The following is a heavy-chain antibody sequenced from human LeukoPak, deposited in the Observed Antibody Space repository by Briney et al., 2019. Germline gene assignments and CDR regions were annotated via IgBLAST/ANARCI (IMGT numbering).Heavy chain of an antibody. J-gene: IGHJ6*02. D-gene: IGHD6-6*01. CDR2: ISASGGST. V-gene: IGHV3-23*01. CDR3: AKSSSSGRYYDYGMDV. CDR1: GFTFSSSA. Sequence: PGGSLRLSCAASGFTFSSSAMSWVRQVPGKGLEWVSGISASGGSTSYADSVRGRFTISRDNSKNTLYVQMNSLRDEDTAVYYCAKSSSSGRYYDYGMDVWGQGTTVTVSS.